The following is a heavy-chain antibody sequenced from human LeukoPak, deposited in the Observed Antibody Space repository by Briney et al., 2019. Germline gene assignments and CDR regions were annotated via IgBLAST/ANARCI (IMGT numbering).Heavy chain of an antibody. D-gene: IGHD1-26*01. J-gene: IGHJ4*02. CDR3: AKDVGATEDY. Sequence: GGSLRLSCAVSGFTFSSYGMHWVRQAPGKGLEWVAVIWYDGSNKYYADSVKGRFTISRDNSKNTLYLRMNSLRAEDTAVYYCAKDVGATEDYWGQGTLVTVSS. CDR1: GFTFSSYG. V-gene: IGHV3-33*06. CDR2: IWYDGSNK.